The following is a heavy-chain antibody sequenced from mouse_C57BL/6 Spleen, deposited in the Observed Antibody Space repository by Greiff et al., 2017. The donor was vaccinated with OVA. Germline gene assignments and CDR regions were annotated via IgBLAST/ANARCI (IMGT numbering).Heavy chain of an antibody. CDR1: GYTFTDYN. CDR3: TRSSIDWYFDV. Sequence: EVQLQQSGPELVKPGASVKMSCKASGYTFTDYNMHWVKQSHGKSLEWIGYINPNNGGTSYNQKFKGKATLTVNKSSSTAYMERRSLTSEDSAVYDCTRSSIDWYFDVWGTGTTVTVSS. D-gene: IGHD1-3*01. CDR2: INPNNGGT. V-gene: IGHV1-22*01. J-gene: IGHJ1*03.